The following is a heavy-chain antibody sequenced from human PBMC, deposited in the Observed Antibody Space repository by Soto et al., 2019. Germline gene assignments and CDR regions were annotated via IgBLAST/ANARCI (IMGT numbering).Heavy chain of an antibody. Sequence: EVQLLESGGGLVQPGGALRLSCAASGCTFSNYSITWVRQAPWKGLEWVSVITGSGGGTYFVDSVKGRFTISRDNSKNTVYLQMNSLRAEDTAVYYCAKRPLTAAGFDYWGQGTLVTVSS. V-gene: IGHV3-23*01. CDR3: AKRPLTAAGFDY. CDR2: ITGSGGGT. J-gene: IGHJ4*02. D-gene: IGHD6-13*01. CDR1: GCTFSNYS.